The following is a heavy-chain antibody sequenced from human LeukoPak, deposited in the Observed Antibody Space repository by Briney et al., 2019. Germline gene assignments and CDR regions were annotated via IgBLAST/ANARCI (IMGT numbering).Heavy chain of an antibody. V-gene: IGHV1-2*02. CDR3: ARDTQWIQLWPTPYYYMDV. CDR2: INPNSGGT. CDR1: GYTFTGYY. J-gene: IGHJ6*03. Sequence: ASVKVSCKASGYTFTGYYMHWVRQAPGQGLEWMGWINPNSGGTNYAQKFQGRVTMTTDTSTSTAYMELRSLRSDDTAVYYCARDTQWIQLWPTPYYYMDVWGKGTTVTVSS. D-gene: IGHD5-18*01.